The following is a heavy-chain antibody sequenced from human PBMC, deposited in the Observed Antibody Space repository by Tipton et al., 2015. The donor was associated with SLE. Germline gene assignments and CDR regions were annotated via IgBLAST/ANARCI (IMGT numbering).Heavy chain of an antibody. J-gene: IGHJ4*02. CDR3: AKTGRRDYFDS. CDR1: GASFNIFY. V-gene: IGHV4-59*01. Sequence: TLSLTCSVSGASFNIFYRNWIRQPPGKGLEWIGSIFYTGSTKYNPSLQSRVTISLDTSKNQFSLNLSSVTAADTAVYYCAKTGRRDYFDSWGQGTLVTVSS. D-gene: IGHD7-27*01. CDR2: IFYTGST.